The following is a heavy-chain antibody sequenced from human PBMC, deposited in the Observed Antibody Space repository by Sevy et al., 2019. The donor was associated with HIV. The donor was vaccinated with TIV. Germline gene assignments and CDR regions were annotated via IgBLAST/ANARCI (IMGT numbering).Heavy chain of an antibody. D-gene: IGHD5-18*01. CDR1: GYTLTELS. CDR3: ATAVLDTAMSDAFDI. J-gene: IGHJ3*02. V-gene: IGHV1-24*01. Sequence: ASVKVSCKVSGYTLTELSMHWVRQAPGKGLEWMGGFDPEDGETIYAQKFQGRVTMTEDTSTDTAYMELSSLRSEDTAVYYCATAVLDTAMSDAFDIWGQWTMVTVSS. CDR2: FDPEDGET.